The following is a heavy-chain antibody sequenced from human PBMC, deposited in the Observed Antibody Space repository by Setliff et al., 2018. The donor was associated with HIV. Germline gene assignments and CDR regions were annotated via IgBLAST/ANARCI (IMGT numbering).Heavy chain of an antibody. CDR1: GFTFSDYY. CDR3: ARDGGRGYDSSGYKDAFDI. J-gene: IGHJ3*02. CDR2: ISRDGNTI. Sequence: GGSLRLSCAASGFTFSDYYMSWLRQAPGKGLEWVSYISRDGNTIYYADSVKGRFTISRDNAKNSLFLQMNSLRAEDTALYYCARDGGRGYDSSGYKDAFDIWGQGTMVTVSS. D-gene: IGHD3-22*01. V-gene: IGHV3-11*01.